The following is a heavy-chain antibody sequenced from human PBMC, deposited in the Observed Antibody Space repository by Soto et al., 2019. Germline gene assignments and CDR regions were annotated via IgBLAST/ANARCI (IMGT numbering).Heavy chain of an antibody. V-gene: IGHV3-73*01. Sequence: GGSLRLSCAASGFTFSGSAMHWVRQASGKGLEWVGRIRSKANSYATAYAASVKGRFTISRDDSKNTAYLQMNSLKTEDTAVYYCTFYCGGDCAPFDIWGQGSMVTVSS. CDR3: TFYCGGDCAPFDI. J-gene: IGHJ3*02. D-gene: IGHD2-21*02. CDR2: IRSKANSYAT. CDR1: GFTFSGSA.